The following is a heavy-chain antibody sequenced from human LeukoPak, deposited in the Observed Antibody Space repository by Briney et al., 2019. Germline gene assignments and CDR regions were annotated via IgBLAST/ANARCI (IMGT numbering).Heavy chain of an antibody. CDR3: AKDVDYYDSSGYYDDY. CDR1: GFTFSNDW. D-gene: IGHD3-22*01. V-gene: IGHV3-15*01. Sequence: GGSLRLSCAASGFTFSNDWMTWVRQAPGKGLEWVGRIKSKNAGETTDYAAPVKGRFTISRDDSKSTLYLQMTSLKTEDTAVYYCAKDVDYYDSSGYYDDYWGQGTLVTVSS. J-gene: IGHJ4*02. CDR2: IKSKNAGETT.